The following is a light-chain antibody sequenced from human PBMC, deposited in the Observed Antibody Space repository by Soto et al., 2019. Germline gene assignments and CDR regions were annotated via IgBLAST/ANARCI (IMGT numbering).Light chain of an antibody. CDR3: QQYVTALYT. CDR2: GAS. CDR1: QSVNSKF. Sequence: EILLTQSPGTLSLSPGETATLSCRASQSVNSKFFAWYQQKPGQTPRLLIFGASNRAPGIPDRFSGSGSETDFTLTISGLEPEDFAVYYCQQYVTALYTFGQGTKLEI. V-gene: IGKV3-20*01. J-gene: IGKJ2*01.